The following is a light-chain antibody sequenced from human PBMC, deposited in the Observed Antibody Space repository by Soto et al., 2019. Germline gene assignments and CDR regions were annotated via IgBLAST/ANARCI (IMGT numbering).Light chain of an antibody. Sequence: QSALTQPASVSGSPGQSITISCTGTSSDVGGYNYVSWYQQHPGKAPKLMIYDVSNRPSGVSNRFSGSKSGNTASLTISGLQAEDEADYYCSSYTSSSTQVFGTGTKVTV. CDR3: SSYTSSSTQV. V-gene: IGLV2-14*01. CDR2: DVS. CDR1: SSDVGGYNY. J-gene: IGLJ1*01.